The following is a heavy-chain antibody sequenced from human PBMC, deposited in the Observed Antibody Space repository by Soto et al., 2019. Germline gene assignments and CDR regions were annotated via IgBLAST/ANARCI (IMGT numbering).Heavy chain of an antibody. CDR1: GFTFSSYA. Sequence: EVQLLESGGGLVQPGGSLRLSCAASGFTFSSYAMSWVRQAPGKGLEWVSAISGSGGSTYYADSVKGRFTISRDNSKNTLYLQMNSLRAEDTAVYYCVKSDSSSWYLCWYFDLWGRGTLVTVFS. CDR3: VKSDSSSWYLCWYFDL. CDR2: ISGSGGST. V-gene: IGHV3-23*01. J-gene: IGHJ2*01. D-gene: IGHD6-13*01.